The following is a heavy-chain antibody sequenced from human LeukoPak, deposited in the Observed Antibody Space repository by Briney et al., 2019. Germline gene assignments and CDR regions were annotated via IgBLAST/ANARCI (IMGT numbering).Heavy chain of an antibody. CDR3: ARTGGYDPIDY. CDR1: GFTFSSYG. J-gene: IGHJ4*02. V-gene: IGHV3-33*01. D-gene: IGHD5-12*01. Sequence: GGSLRLSCAASGFTFSSYGMHWVRQAPGKGLEWVAVIWYDGSNKYYADSVKGRFTISRDNSKNTLYLQMNSLRAEDTAVYYCARTGGYDPIDYWGQGTLVTVSS. CDR2: IWYDGSNK.